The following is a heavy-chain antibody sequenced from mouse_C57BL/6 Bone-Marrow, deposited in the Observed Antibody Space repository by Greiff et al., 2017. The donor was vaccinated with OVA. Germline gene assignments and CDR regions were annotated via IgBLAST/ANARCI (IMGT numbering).Heavy chain of an antibody. CDR1: GFTFSDAW. CDR3: TWGYPLAY. D-gene: IGHD5-1-1*01. J-gene: IGHJ3*01. V-gene: IGHV6-6*01. CDR2: IRNKANNHAS. Sequence: DVKLQESGGGLVQPGGSMKLSCAASGFTFSDAWMDWVRQSPEQGLEWVAEIRNKANNHASYYAVTVKGRFTISRDASKSSVCLQMNSLRAEDTGMYCCTWGYPLAYWGQGTLVTVSA.